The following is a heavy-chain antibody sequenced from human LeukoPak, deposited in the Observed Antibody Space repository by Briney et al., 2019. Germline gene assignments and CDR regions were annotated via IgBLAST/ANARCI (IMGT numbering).Heavy chain of an antibody. J-gene: IGHJ4*02. CDR1: GFSFSSYA. CDR2: ISYDGNNK. CDR3: ARERGHFDY. V-gene: IGHV3-30-3*01. Sequence: GMSLRLSCAASGFSFSSYAMHWVRQAPGKGLEWVSVISYDGNNKYYADSVKGRFTISRDNSKDTLYLQMNSLRAEDTAVYYCARERGHFDYWGQGTLVTVSS.